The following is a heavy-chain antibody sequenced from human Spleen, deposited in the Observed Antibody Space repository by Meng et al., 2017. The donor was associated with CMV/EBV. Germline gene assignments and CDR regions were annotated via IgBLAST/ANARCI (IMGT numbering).Heavy chain of an antibody. CDR1: YRFTSYW. D-gene: IGHD2-2*01. CDR3: ARQYCSSTSCYEDAFDV. Sequence: YRFTSYWIGWVRQMPGKGLEWMGIIYPGDSDTRYSPSFQGQVTISADKSISTAYLQWSSLKASDTAMYYCARQYCSSTSCYEDAFDVWGQGTMVTVSS. V-gene: IGHV5-51*01. CDR2: IYPGDSDT. J-gene: IGHJ3*01.